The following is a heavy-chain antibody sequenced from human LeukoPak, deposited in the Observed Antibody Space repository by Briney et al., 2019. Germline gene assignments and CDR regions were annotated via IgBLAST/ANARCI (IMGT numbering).Heavy chain of an antibody. D-gene: IGHD1-26*01. CDR2: ISGSGGST. V-gene: IGHV3-23*01. CDR3: AKDKYELRYYFDY. J-gene: IGHJ4*02. CDR1: GFTFSSYA. Sequence: QTGGSLRLSCAASGFTFSSYAMSWVRQAPGKGLEWVSAISGSGGSTYYADSVKGRFTISRDNSKNTLYLQMNSLRAEDTAVYYCAKDKYELRYYFDYWGQGTLVTVSS.